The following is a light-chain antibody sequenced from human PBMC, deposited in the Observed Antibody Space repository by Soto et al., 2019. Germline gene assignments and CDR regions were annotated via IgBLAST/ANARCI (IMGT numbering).Light chain of an antibody. J-gene: IGLJ3*02. V-gene: IGLV1-40*01. CDR1: SSDVGAGYD. Sequence: QSVLTQPPSVSGAPGQRVTISCTGSSSDVGAGYDVHWYQQLPGTAPKLLIYDNSNRPSGVPDRFSGSKSGTSASLAITGLQAEDEADYYCQSYESSRSGWVFGGGTKLTVL. CDR3: QSYESSRSGWV. CDR2: DNS.